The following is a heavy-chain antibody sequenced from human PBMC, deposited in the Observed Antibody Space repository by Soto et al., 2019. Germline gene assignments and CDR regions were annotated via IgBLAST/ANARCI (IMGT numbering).Heavy chain of an antibody. CDR3: VVISRDSGGSGDY. CDR1: GFTFSTYA. J-gene: IGHJ4*02. CDR2: IGPSGDIT. V-gene: IGHV3-23*01. D-gene: IGHD1-26*01. Sequence: EVQVLESGGDLVQPGGSLRLSCAASGFTFSTYAMSWVRQAPGTGLAWVSAIGPSGDITYYADSVKGRFTISRDNSKNTLFLQMSSLRAEDTAVYYCVVISRDSGGSGDYWGQGTLVTVSS.